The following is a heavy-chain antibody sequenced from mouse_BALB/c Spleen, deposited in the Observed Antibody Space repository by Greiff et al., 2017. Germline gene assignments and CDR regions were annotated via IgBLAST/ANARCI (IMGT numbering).Heavy chain of an antibody. Sequence: EVKLEESGPGLVKPSQSLSLTCSVTGYSITSGYYWNWIRQFPGNKLEWMGYISYDGSNNYNPSLKNRISITRDTSKNQFFLKLNSVTTEDTATYYCARFYGSLFAYWGQGTLVTVSA. D-gene: IGHD1-1*01. V-gene: IGHV3-6*02. CDR3: ARFYGSLFAY. CDR1: GYSITSGYY. J-gene: IGHJ3*01. CDR2: ISYDGSN.